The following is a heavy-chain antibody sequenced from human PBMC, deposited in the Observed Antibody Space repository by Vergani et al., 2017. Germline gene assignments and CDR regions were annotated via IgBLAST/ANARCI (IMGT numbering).Heavy chain of an antibody. CDR1: GYTFTRYA. V-gene: IGHV7-4-1*02. J-gene: IGHJ4*02. CDR3: ATKNGGNDETMGY. D-gene: IGHD1-1*01. Sequence: QVQLVQSGSELKKPGASVKVSCKASGYTFTRYAMNWVRQAPGQGLEWMGWINTISGNPTYAQGLTGRCVFSLDTSVSTAYLQISSLQAADTAVYYCATKNGGNDETMGYWGQGTLVTVSS. CDR2: INTISGNP.